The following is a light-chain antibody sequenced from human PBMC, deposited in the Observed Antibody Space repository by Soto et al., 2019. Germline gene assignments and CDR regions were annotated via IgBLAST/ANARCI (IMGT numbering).Light chain of an antibody. CDR3: QQYNRWT. J-gene: IGKJ1*01. CDR2: DAS. V-gene: IGKV1-5*01. Sequence: DIQMTQSPSTLSASVGDRVTITCRASQSISSWLAWYQQKPGKAPKLLIYDASSLESGVPSRVSGRGSGTEFTLTISSLQPDDFATYDCQQYNRWTVGQGTKVEIK. CDR1: QSISSW.